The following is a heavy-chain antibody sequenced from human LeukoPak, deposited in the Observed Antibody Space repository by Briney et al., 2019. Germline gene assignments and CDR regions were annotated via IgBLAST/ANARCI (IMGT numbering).Heavy chain of an antibody. CDR2: IKQDGSEK. V-gene: IGHV3-7*01. D-gene: IGHD6-13*01. J-gene: IGHJ4*02. CDR1: GFNFSIYW. CDR3: GSGSTWLP. Sequence: GGSLRLSCAASGFNFSIYWMSWVRQAPGKGPEWVANIKQDGSEKYYVDSVRGRFTISRDNAKNSLYLQMTSLRAEDTAMYYCGSGSTWLPRGQGTLVTVSS.